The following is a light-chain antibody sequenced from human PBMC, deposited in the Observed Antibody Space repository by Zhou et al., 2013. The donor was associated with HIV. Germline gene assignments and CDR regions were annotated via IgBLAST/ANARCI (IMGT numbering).Light chain of an antibody. CDR1: QSISNW. Sequence: DIQMTQSPSTLSASVGDRVTIACRASQSISNWLAWYQKRPGKAPKLLISKASSLESGVPLRFSGSGSGTEYTLTISSLQPDDSATYYCQQYDNYWTFGHGTRVEI. J-gene: IGKJ1*01. V-gene: IGKV1-5*03. CDR3: QQYDNYWT. CDR2: KAS.